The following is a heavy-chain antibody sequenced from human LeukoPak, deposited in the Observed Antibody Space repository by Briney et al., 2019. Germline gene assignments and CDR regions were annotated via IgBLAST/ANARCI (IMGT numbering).Heavy chain of an antibody. D-gene: IGHD2-15*01. CDR1: GGTFISYA. CDR3: AILGYCSGGSCYKNENSFDY. J-gene: IGHJ4*02. Sequence: SVKVSCKASGGTFISYAISWVRQAPGQGLEWMGGIIPIFGTANYAQKFQGGVTITADKSTSTAYMELSSLRSEDTAVYYCAILGYCSGGSCYKNENSFDYWGQGTLVTVSS. CDR2: IIPIFGTA. V-gene: IGHV1-69*06.